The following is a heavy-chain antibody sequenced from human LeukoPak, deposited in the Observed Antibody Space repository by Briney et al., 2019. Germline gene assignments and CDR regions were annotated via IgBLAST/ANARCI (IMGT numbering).Heavy chain of an antibody. CDR1: GFTFSSYW. D-gene: IGHD3-22*01. CDR2: IKEDGSEK. Sequence: GGSLRLSCAASGFTFSSYWMSWVRQAPGKGLEWVANIKEDGSEKYYVDFVKGRFTIARDNAKNSLYLQMNSLRAEDTAVYYCARDAGVHFDSSGYYPFGYWGQGTLVTVSS. V-gene: IGHV3-7*01. J-gene: IGHJ4*02. CDR3: ARDAGVHFDSSGYYPFGY.